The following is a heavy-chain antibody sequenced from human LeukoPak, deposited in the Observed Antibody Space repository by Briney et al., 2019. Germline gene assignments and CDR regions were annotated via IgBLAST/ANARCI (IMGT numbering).Heavy chain of an antibody. V-gene: IGHV3-74*01. Sequence: GGSLRLSCAASGFTFSNYWMHWVRQAPGKGLGWVSRINSDGSSTSYADSVKGRFTISRDNAKNTLYLQLNSLRAEDTAVYYCARAGGSGQGAFDIWGQGTMVTVSS. D-gene: IGHD3-10*01. J-gene: IGHJ3*02. CDR2: INSDGSST. CDR3: ARAGGSGQGAFDI. CDR1: GFTFSNYW.